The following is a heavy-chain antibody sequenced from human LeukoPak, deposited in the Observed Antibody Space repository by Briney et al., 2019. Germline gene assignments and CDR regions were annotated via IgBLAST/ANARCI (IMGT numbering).Heavy chain of an antibody. CDR1: GFTFSSYS. CDR3: ARGKTYYGSGEFDP. J-gene: IGHJ5*02. Sequence: PGGSLRLSCAASGFTFSSYSMNWVRQAPGKGLEWVSYISSSGSTIYYADSVKGRFTISRDNAKNSLYLQMNSLRAEDTAVYYCARGKTYYGSGEFDPWGQGTLVTVSS. CDR2: ISSSGSTI. V-gene: IGHV3-48*04. D-gene: IGHD3-10*01.